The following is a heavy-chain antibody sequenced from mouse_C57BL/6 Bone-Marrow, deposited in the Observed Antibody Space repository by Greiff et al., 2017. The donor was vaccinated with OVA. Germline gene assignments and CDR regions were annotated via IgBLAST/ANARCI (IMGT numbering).Heavy chain of an antibody. CDR2: IWRGGST. D-gene: IGHD2-3*01. CDR1: GFSLTSYG. V-gene: IGHV2-5*01. CDR3: AKKGLLLHAMDY. J-gene: IGHJ4*01. Sequence: VMLVESGPGLVQPSQSLSITCTVSGFSLTSYGVHWVRQSPGKGLEWLGVIWRGGSTDYNAAFMSRLSITKDNSKSQVFFKMNSLQADDTAIYYCAKKGLLLHAMDYWGQGTSVTVSS.